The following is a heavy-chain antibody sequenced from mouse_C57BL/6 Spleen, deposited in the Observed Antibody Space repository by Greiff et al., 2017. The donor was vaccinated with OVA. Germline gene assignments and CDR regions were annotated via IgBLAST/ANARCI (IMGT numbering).Heavy chain of an antibody. Sequence: VQVVESGAELVRPGASVKLSCKASGYTFTDYYINWVKQRPGQGLEWIARIYPGSGNTYYNEKFKGKATLTAEKSSSTAYMQLSSLTSEDSAVYFCARSGGSSSYYYAMDYWGQGTSVTVSS. CDR1: GYTFTDYY. J-gene: IGHJ4*01. V-gene: IGHV1-76*01. D-gene: IGHD1-1*01. CDR3: ARSGGSSSYYYAMDY. CDR2: IYPGSGNT.